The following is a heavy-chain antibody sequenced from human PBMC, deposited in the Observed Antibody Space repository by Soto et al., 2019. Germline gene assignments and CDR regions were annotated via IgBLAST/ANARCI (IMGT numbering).Heavy chain of an antibody. CDR2: IFPLTDIP. V-gene: IGHV1-69*02. CDR1: GGTFRNYP. Sequence: QVQLVQSGTEVKKPGSSVKFSCKASGGTFRNYPINWVRQAPGQGLEWMGSIFPLTDIPDNAQKFQARLTISADKSTSTAYMELSSLTSDDTAMYFCARGPLVVLNYFESWGQGTLVTVSS. CDR3: ARGPLVVLNYFES. J-gene: IGHJ4*02.